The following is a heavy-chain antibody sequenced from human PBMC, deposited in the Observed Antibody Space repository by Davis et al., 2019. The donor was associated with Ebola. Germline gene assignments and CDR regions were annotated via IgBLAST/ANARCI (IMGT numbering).Heavy chain of an antibody. V-gene: IGHV3-66*01. D-gene: IGHD1-26*01. CDR1: GFTVSSNY. CDR3: ASIVGPYYYGMDV. CDR2: IYSGGST. Sequence: GESLKISCAASGFTVSSNYMSWVRQAPGKGLEWVPVIYSGGSTYYADSVKGRFTISRDNSKNTLYLQMNSLRAEDTAVYYCASIVGPYYYGMDVWGQGTTVTVSS. J-gene: IGHJ6*02.